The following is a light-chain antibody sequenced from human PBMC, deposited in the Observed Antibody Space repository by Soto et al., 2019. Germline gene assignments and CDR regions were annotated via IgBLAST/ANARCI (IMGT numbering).Light chain of an antibody. Sequence: QSVLTQPPSVSAAPGQKVTISCSGSSSNIGNNYVSWYQQLPGTAHKLLIYENNKRPSRIPDRFSGSKSGTSATLGITGLQTGDEADYYCGTWDSSLSAVVFGGGTQLTVL. V-gene: IGLV1-51*02. CDR3: GTWDSSLSAVV. CDR2: ENN. J-gene: IGLJ2*01. CDR1: SSNIGNNY.